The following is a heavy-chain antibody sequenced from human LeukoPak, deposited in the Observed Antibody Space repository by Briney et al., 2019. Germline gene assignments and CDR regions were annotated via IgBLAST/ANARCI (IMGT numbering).Heavy chain of an antibody. J-gene: IGHJ4*02. CDR2: IYYSGST. CDR1: GCSISSYY. D-gene: IGHD3-10*01. Sequence: KPSETLSLTCTVSGCSISSYYWSWIRQPPGKGLEWIGYIYYSGSTNYNPSLKSRVTISVDTSKNQFSLKVSSVTAADTAVYHCASNYYRSGSLDYWGQGNLVTVSS. V-gene: IGHV4-59*08. CDR3: ASNYYRSGSLDY.